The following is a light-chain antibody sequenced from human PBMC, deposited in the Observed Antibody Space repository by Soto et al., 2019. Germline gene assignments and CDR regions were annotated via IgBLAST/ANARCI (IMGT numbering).Light chain of an antibody. CDR1: QSISSW. CDR3: QQYNSGT. V-gene: IGKV1-5*03. Sequence: DIQMTQSPSTLSASVGDRVTITCRASQSISSWLAWYQQKPGKAPKLLFYKASSLESGGPSRFSGGGSGTEFTLTISSLQPDDFATYYCQQYNSGTFGQGTKVEIK. J-gene: IGKJ1*01. CDR2: KAS.